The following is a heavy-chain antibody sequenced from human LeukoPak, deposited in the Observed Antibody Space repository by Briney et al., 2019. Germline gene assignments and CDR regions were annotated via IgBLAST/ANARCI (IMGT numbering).Heavy chain of an antibody. J-gene: IGHJ4*02. CDR1: GFTFSIYA. CDR3: AKDVSETYSAWGSHRSDS. V-gene: IGHV3-23*01. CDR2: IVGSGGRT. D-gene: IGHD3-16*02. Sequence: GGSLRLSCAASGFTFSIYAMTWVRQAPGKGLEWVSSIVGSGGRTYYADSVKGRFTISRDNSKNTLNLQMNSLRGEDTAVYFCAKDVSETYSAWGSHRSDSWGQGTLVSVSS.